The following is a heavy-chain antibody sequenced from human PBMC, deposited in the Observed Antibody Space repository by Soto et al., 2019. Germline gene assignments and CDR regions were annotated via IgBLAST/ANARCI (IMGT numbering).Heavy chain of an antibody. Sequence: QVQLVQSGAEVQKPGSSVKVSCKASGGTFSSYAISWVRQAPGQGLEWMGGIIPIFGTANYAQKFQGRVTITADESTRTAYMELSSLRSEDTAVYYCARYCTNGVCKNNGSGWTHYYYYYGMDVWGQGTTVTVSS. CDR1: GGTFSSYA. V-gene: IGHV1-69*01. J-gene: IGHJ6*02. D-gene: IGHD2-8*01. CDR3: ARYCTNGVCKNNGSGWTHYYYYYGMDV. CDR2: IIPIFGTA.